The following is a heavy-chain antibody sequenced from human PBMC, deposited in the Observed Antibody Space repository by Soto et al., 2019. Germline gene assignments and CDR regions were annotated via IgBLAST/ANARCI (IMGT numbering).Heavy chain of an antibody. CDR1: GGSISSGGYY. CDR3: ARVPDSSSWYGNYCYGMDV. CDR2: IYYSGST. V-gene: IGHV4-31*03. J-gene: IGHJ6*02. Sequence: PSETLSLTCTVSGGSISSGGYYWSWIRQHPGKGLEWIGYIYYSGSTYYNPSLKSRVTISVDTSKNQFSLKLSSVTAADTAVYYCARVPDSSSWYGNYCYGMDVWGQGTTVTVSS. D-gene: IGHD6-13*01.